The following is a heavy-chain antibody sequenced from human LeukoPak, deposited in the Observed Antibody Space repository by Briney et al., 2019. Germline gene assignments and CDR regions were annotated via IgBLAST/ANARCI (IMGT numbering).Heavy chain of an antibody. V-gene: IGHV4-31*03. J-gene: IGHJ6*02. D-gene: IGHD3-10*01. CDR1: GGSISSGGYY. CDR2: IYYSGST. Sequence: SETLSLTCTVSGGSISSGGYYWSWIRQHPGKGLEWIGYIYYSGSTYYNPSLKSRVTISVDTSKNQFSLKLSSVTAADTAVYYCARDRSGSGYLYHYYYGMDVWGQGTTVTVSS. CDR3: ARDRSGSGYLYHYYYGMDV.